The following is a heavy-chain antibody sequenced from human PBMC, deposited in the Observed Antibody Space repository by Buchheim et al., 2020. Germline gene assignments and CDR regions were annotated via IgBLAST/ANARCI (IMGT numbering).Heavy chain of an antibody. CDR1: GFTFSTYG. D-gene: IGHD1-1*01. V-gene: IGHV3-30*18. Sequence: QVQLVESGGGVVQPGRSLRLSCAASGFTFSTYGMHWVRQAPGKGLEWVAVISYDGSNKYYADSVKGRFTISRDNSKNTLYLQMNSLRAEDTAVYYCVKAQRDTGTTRIELEYWGQGTL. J-gene: IGHJ4*02. CDR3: VKAQRDTGTTRIELEY. CDR2: ISYDGSNK.